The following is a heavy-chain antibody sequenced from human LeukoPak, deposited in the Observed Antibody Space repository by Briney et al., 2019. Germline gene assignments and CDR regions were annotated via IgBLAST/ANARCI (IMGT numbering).Heavy chain of an antibody. D-gene: IGHD3-16*01. J-gene: IGHJ4*02. V-gene: IGHV3-23*01. Sequence: GGSLRLSCAASGLSFSTFAMSWVRQGPARWLEWVSSLRGNGETFYADSVKGRFTLSSDISRNTVYLQLNNLRVEDTAIYYCARASWVSSTDAVRWGQGTLVTVS. CDR3: ARASWVSSTDAVR. CDR2: LRGNGET. CDR1: GLSFSTFA.